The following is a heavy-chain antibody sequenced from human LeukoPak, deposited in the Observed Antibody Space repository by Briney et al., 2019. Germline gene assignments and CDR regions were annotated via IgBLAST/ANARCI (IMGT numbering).Heavy chain of an antibody. D-gene: IGHD1-20*01. J-gene: IGHJ5*02. CDR3: ARVYNWNNWFDP. Sequence: ASVKVSCKASGYTFTSYYMHWVRQAPGQGLEWMGIINPSGGSTSYAQKFQGRVTITRDTSTSTVYMELSSLRSQDTAVYYCARVYNWNNWFDPWGQGTLVTVSS. V-gene: IGHV1-46*01. CDR2: INPSGGST. CDR1: GYTFTSYY.